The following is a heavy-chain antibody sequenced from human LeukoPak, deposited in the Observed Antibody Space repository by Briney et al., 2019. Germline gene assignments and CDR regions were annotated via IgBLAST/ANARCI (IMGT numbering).Heavy chain of an antibody. Sequence: PGGSLRLSCAASGFTFSSYAMTWVRQAPGKGLEWVSAISDSGRSTYYADSVKGRFTISRDISKSTLYLQMNSLRAEDTALYSCAKGQKWELPLDFWGQGTLVTVS. CDR1: GFTFSSYA. V-gene: IGHV3-23*01. D-gene: IGHD1-26*01. J-gene: IGHJ4*02. CDR3: AKGQKWELPLDF. CDR2: ISDSGRST.